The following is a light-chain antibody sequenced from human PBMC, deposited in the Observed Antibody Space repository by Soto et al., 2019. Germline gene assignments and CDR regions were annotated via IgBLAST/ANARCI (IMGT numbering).Light chain of an antibody. V-gene: IGLV2-14*01. J-gene: IGLJ1*01. CDR2: DVS. Sequence: QSVLTYPASVSGSPGLSITISSTGTSSDVGGYNYVSWYQQHPGKAPKLMIYDVSNRPSGVSNRFSGSKSGNTASLTISGLQAEDEADYYCSSYTSSSTSYVFGTGTKVTVL. CDR3: SSYTSSSTSYV. CDR1: SSDVGGYNY.